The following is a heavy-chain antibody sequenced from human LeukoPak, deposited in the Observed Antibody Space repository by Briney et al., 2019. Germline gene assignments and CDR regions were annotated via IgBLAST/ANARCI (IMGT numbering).Heavy chain of an antibody. CDR1: GYTLTAYY. Sequence: GSVKVSCKASGYTLTAYYMHWVRQAPGQDREWMGRINPHSGGTHYAHKFQGGVTMTRDTPLKAPDTELTGLRSDDTAVYYCATLCDASMVTKGNWGEGTLVTVSS. CDR3: ATLCDASMVTKGN. V-gene: IGHV1-2*06. J-gene: IGHJ4*02. D-gene: IGHD3-10*01. CDR2: INPHSGGT.